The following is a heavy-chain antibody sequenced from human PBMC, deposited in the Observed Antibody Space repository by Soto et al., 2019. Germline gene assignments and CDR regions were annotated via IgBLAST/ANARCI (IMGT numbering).Heavy chain of an antibody. CDR3: ARDTQQQPDYYYYGMDV. D-gene: IGHD6-13*01. J-gene: IGHJ6*02. V-gene: IGHV4-39*07. CDR1: GGSISSSSYY. CDR2: IYYSGST. Sequence: SETLSLTCTVSGGSISSSSYYWGWIRQPPGKGLEWIGYIYYSGSTYYNPSLKSRVTISADTSKNQFSLKLSSVTAADTAVYYCARDTQQQPDYYYYGMDVWGQGTTVTVSS.